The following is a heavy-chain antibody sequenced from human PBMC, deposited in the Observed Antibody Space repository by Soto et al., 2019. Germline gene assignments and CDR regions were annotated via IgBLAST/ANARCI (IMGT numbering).Heavy chain of an antibody. Sequence: QVQLVQSGAEVKMPGSSVRVSCKASGGSFSKYGISWVRQAPGQGLEWMGGIIPMFGIGNYAEKFLGRVTITADESTSTSHMELSSLRSEVTAVYFCARGYGENYCSAMGVWGQGTTVSVSP. CDR3: ARGYGENYCSAMGV. CDR1: GGSFSKYG. V-gene: IGHV1-69*01. J-gene: IGHJ6*01. D-gene: IGHD5-18*01. CDR2: IIPMFGIG.